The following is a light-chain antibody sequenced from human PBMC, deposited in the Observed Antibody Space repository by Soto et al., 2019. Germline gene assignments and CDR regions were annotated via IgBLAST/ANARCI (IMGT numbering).Light chain of an antibody. CDR1: QSVSSN. Sequence: EIVMTQSPATLSVSPGERATLSCRASQSVSSNLAWYQQKPGQAPRLLIYGASTRATGIPARFSGSGSGTEFTVTISSLQSEDFAVDYCQQYNNWPPGTFGQGNKLEIK. V-gene: IGKV3-15*01. J-gene: IGKJ2*01. CDR2: GAS. CDR3: QQYNNWPPGT.